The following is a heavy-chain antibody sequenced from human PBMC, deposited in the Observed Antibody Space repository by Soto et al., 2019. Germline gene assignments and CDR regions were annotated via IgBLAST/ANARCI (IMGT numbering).Heavy chain of an antibody. D-gene: IGHD3-3*01. J-gene: IGHJ5*02. Sequence: QVQLQESGPGLVKPSGTLSLTCAVSGGSVNNDKWWSWVRQPPGKGLEWIGEIHSSGITNYNPSXXGXXXXXXXXXXXXXXXXXTSVTAADTAVYFCAGQWSAGYGAFDPWGQGTLVTVSS. CDR2: IHSSGIT. CDR1: GGSVNNDKW. CDR3: AGQWSAGYGAFDP. V-gene: IGHV4-4*02.